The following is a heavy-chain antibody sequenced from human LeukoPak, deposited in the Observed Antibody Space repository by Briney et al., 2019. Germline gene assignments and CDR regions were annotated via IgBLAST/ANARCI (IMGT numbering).Heavy chain of an antibody. CDR1: GYTFTSYG. Sequence: GASVKVSCKASGYTFTSYGISWVRQAPGQGLEWMGGFDPEDGETIYAQKFQGRVTMTEDTSTDTAYMELSSLRSEDTAVYYCATVSTVTPHWGQGTLVTVSS. CDR2: FDPEDGET. CDR3: ATVSTVTPH. D-gene: IGHD4-17*01. J-gene: IGHJ4*02. V-gene: IGHV1-24*01.